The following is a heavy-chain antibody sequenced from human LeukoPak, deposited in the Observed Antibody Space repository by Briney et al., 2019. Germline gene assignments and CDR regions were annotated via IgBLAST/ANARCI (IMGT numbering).Heavy chain of an antibody. D-gene: IGHD6-13*01. Sequence: SETLSLTCTVSGGSISSGSYYWGWIRQPPGKGLEWIGSIYYSGSTYYNPSLKSRVTISVDTSKNQFSLKLSSVTAADTAVYYCARHGTYSSSWYLPFGYWGQGTLVTVSS. CDR2: IYYSGST. V-gene: IGHV4-39*01. CDR3: ARHGTYSSSWYLPFGY. J-gene: IGHJ4*02. CDR1: GGSISSGSYY.